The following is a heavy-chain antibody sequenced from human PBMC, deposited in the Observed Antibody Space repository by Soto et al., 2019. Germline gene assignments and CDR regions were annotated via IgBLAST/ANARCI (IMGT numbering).Heavy chain of an antibody. J-gene: IGHJ4*02. V-gene: IGHV1-69*13. Sequence: SVKVSCKASGGTSSTFGISWVRQAPGQGLEWMGGIIPFFGTARYSQKFEDRITITADESTNTVYMDLRSLTSEDTAIYYCAKSAPMDAGDKYYYDFWGQGALVTVS. CDR3: AKSAPMDAGDKYYYDF. CDR2: IIPFFGTA. D-gene: IGHD4-17*01. CDR1: GGTSSTFG.